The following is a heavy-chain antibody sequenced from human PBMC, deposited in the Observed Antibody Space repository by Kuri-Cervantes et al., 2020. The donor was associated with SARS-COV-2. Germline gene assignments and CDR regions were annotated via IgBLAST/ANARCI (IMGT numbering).Heavy chain of an antibody. D-gene: IGHD3-16*02. V-gene: IGHV4-4*07. CDR1: GGSISSYY. CDR2: IYTSGST. J-gene: IGHJ6*03. Sequence: SESLSLTCTVSGGSISSYYWSWIRQPAGKGLEWIGRIYTSGSTNYNPSLKSRVTMSVDTSKNQFSLKLSSVTAADTAVYYCARAGYDYIWGSYRHYYYYMDVWGKGTTVTVSS. CDR3: ARAGYDYIWGSYRHYYYYMDV.